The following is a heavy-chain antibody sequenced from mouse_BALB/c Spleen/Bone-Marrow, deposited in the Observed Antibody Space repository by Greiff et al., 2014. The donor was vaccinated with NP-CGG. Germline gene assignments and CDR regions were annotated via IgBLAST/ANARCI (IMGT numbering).Heavy chain of an antibody. V-gene: IGHV1-69*02. CDR2: IDPSDSYT. J-gene: IGHJ4*01. CDR3: ALIYYGNYDYAMDY. CDR1: GYTFTSYW. D-gene: IGHD2-1*01. Sequence: QVQLQQPGAELVKPGASVKLSCKASGYTFTSYWMHWVKQRPGQGLEWIGEIDPSDSYTNYNQKFKGKATLTVDKSSSTAYMQLSSLTSEDSAVYYCALIYYGNYDYAMDYWGQGTSVTVS.